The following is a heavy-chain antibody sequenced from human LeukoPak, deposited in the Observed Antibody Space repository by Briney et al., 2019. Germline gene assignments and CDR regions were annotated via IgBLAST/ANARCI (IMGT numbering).Heavy chain of an antibody. Sequence: GGSLRLSCTASGFTISDNYMSWVRQAPGKGLGWVSVMYSGGLTYYLDSVKGRFSTSRDNAKNTLFLQMNSLRVEDTAVYYCARELGSTRSFDYWGQGTLVTVSS. CDR3: ARELGSTRSFDY. V-gene: IGHV3-53*01. CDR1: GFTISDNY. CDR2: MYSGGLT. D-gene: IGHD1-26*01. J-gene: IGHJ4*02.